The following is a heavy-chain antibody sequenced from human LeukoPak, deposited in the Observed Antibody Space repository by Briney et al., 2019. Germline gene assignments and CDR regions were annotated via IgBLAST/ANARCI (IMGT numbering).Heavy chain of an antibody. D-gene: IGHD6-13*01. CDR3: ARHGYSSSWTFDY. V-gene: IGHV4-34*01. CDR2: INHSGST. J-gene: IGHJ4*02. Sequence: SETLSLACAVYGGSFSGYYWSWIRQPPGKGLEWIGEINHSGSTNYNPSLKSRVTISVDTSKNQFSLKLSSVTAADTAVYYCARHGYSSSWTFDYWGQGTLVTVPS. CDR1: GGSFSGYY.